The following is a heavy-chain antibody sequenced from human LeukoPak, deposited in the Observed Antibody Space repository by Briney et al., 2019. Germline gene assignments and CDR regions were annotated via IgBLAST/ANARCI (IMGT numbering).Heavy chain of an antibody. V-gene: IGHV4-34*01. CDR1: GGSFSGYY. J-gene: IGHJ5*02. D-gene: IGHD3-16*01. CDR3: ARGPWGYPLLGWFDP. Sequence: SETLSLTCAVYGGSFSGYYWSWIRQPPGKGLEWTGEINHSGSTNYNPSLKSRVTISVDTSKNQFSLKLSSVTAADTAVYYCARGPWGYPLLGWFDPWGQGTLVTVSS. CDR2: INHSGST.